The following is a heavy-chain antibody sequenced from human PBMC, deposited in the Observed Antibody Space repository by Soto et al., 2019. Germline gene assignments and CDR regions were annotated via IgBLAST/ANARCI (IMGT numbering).Heavy chain of an antibody. V-gene: IGHV3-30*18. Sequence: QVQLMESGGGVVQPGRSLRLSCAASGFTFSSYGMHWVRQAPGKGLEWVAVISYDGSNKYYADAVKGRFTISRDNSKNTLYLQMNSLKAEDTAVYYCAKGGLVIDYWGQGTLVTVSS. CDR3: AKGGLVIDY. J-gene: IGHJ4*02. CDR2: ISYDGSNK. D-gene: IGHD3-9*01. CDR1: GFTFSSYG.